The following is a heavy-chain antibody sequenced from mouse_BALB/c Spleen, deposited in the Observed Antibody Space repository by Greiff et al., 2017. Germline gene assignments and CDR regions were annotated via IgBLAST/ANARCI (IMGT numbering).Heavy chain of an antibody. D-gene: IGHD1-3*01. CDR1: GFTFSSYT. V-gene: IGHV5-6-4*01. CDR2: ISSGGSYT. CDR3: TRETNWYFDV. Sequence: EVQLQQSGGGLVKPGGSLKLSCAASGFTFSSYTMSWVGQTPEKRLEWVATISSGGSYTYYPDSVKGRFTISRDNAKNTLYLQMSSLKSEDTAMYYCTRETNWYFDVWGAGTTVTVSS. J-gene: IGHJ1*01.